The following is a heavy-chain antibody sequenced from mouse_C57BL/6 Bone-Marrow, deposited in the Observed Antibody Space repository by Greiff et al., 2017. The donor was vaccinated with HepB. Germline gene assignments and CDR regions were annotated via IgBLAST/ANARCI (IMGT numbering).Heavy chain of an antibody. D-gene: IGHD3-2*02. J-gene: IGHJ3*01. CDR2: IYPGSGNT. V-gene: IGHV1-76*01. Sequence: QVQLKQSGAELVRPGASVKLSCKASGYTFTDYYINWVKQRPGQGLEWIARIYPGSGNTYYNEKFKGKATLTAEKSSSTAYMQLSSLTSEDSAVYFCARDGDSSGFAYWGQGTLVTVSA. CDR1: GYTFTDYY. CDR3: ARDGDSSGFAY.